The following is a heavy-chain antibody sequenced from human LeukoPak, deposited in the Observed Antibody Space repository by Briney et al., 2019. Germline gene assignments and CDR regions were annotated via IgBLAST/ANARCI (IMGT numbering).Heavy chain of an antibody. CDR1: GFAFSSYE. V-gene: IGHV3-30*18. J-gene: IGHJ2*01. CDR3: AKDRDCGDYVYFDL. Sequence: PGGSLRLSCAASGFAFSSYEMHWVRQAPGKGLEWVAVISYGGSNKYYADSVKGRFTISRDNSKNTLYLQMNSLRAEDTAVYYCAKDRDCGDYVYFDLWGRGTLVTASS. D-gene: IGHD4-17*01. CDR2: ISYGGSNK.